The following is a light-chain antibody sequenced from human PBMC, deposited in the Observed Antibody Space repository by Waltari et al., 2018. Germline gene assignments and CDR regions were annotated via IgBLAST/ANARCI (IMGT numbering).Light chain of an antibody. CDR2: AAS. J-gene: IGKJ2*01. V-gene: IGKV1-39*01. Sequence: DVQMTQSPSTLSSSVGDRVNISFRASLSMVTYLNWFQQKAGEAPKLLISAASSLQPGVPSRFSGGGSGTDFTLIIASLQPDDLASYYCQQTYSTPRTFGQGTKLEI. CDR1: LSMVTY. CDR3: QQTYSTPRT.